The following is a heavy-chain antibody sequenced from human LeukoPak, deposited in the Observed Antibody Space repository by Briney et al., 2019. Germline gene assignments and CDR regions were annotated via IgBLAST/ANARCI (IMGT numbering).Heavy chain of an antibody. V-gene: IGHV3-23*01. D-gene: IGHD5-18*01. Sequence: GGSLRLSCAASGFTFSSYAMSWVRQAPGKGLGWVSAISGSGGSTYYADSVKGRFTISRDNSKNTLYLQMNSLRAEDTAVYYCAREGDTAYYYYYYMDVWGKGTTVTVSS. J-gene: IGHJ6*03. CDR2: ISGSGGST. CDR1: GFTFSSYA. CDR3: AREGDTAYYYYYYMDV.